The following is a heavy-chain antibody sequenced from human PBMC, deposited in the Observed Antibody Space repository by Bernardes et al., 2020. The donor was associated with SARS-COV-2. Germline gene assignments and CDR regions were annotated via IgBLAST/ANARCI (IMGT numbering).Heavy chain of an antibody. V-gene: IGHV3-53*04. Sequence: GGSLRLSRAASGFSVSSNYMTWVRQAPGKGLEWVSVIYSGGITYYADSVKGRFTISRHSSKNTLYLQMNSLRAEDTAVYYCARAVWASGDYAFDYWGQGSLVAVCS. CDR3: ARAVWASGDYAFDY. CDR2: IYSGGIT. J-gene: IGHJ4*02. D-gene: IGHD4-17*01. CDR1: GFSVSSNY.